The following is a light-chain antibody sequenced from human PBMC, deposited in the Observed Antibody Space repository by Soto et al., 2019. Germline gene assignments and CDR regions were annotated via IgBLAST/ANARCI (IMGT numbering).Light chain of an antibody. V-gene: IGLV1-40*01. CDR3: QSYDSSLSVWV. CDR1: SSNIGAGYD. CDR2: GNS. Sequence: HSVLTQSPSVSGAPGQRVTISCTGSSSNIGAGYDVHWYQQLPGTAPKLLIYGNSNRPSGVPDRFSGSKSGTSASLAITGLQSEDEADYYCQSYDSSLSVWVFGGGTKVTVL. J-gene: IGLJ3*02.